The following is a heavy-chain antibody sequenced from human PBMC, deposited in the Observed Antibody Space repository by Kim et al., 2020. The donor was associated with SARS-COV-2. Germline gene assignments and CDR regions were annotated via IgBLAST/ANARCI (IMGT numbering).Heavy chain of an antibody. CDR2: TT. CDR3: ARERGAAAIDY. J-gene: IGHJ4*02. D-gene: IGHD6-13*01. V-gene: IGHV3-72*01. Sequence: TTEYAASVRVRFIISRDDSKNSLYLQMNSLNTEDTAVYYCARERGAAAIDYWGQGTLVTVSS.